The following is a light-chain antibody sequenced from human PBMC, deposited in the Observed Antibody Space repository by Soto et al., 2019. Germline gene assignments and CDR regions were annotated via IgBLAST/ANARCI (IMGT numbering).Light chain of an antibody. V-gene: IGKV1-39*01. CDR3: QQDLRPPLT. CDR1: QSVSNY. CDR2: AAS. Sequence: DIQMTPSPSSLSASVVDRVTITCRASQSVSNYLNWYQQKPGKAPTLLIYAASTLQSGVPSRISGSGSGTDFTLTISSLQPEDFATYYCQQDLRPPLTFGPGTKVDIK. J-gene: IGKJ3*01.